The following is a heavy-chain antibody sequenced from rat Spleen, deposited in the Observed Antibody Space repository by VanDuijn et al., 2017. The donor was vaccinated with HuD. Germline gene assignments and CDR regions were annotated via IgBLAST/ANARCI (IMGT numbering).Heavy chain of an antibody. V-gene: IGHV3-3*01. J-gene: IGHJ2*01. CDR2: INSAGST. CDR3: AIEGSIY. Sequence: EVQLQESGPGLVKPSQSLSLTCSVTGYSITSSYRWNWIRKFPGNKLEWMGYINSAGSTNYNPSLKSRISITRDTSKNQFFLQVNSVTTEDTAIYYCAIEGSIYWGQGVMVTVSS. CDR1: GYSITSSYR. D-gene: IGHD1-11*01.